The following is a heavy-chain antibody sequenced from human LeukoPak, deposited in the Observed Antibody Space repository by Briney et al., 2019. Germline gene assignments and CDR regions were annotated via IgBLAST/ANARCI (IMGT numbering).Heavy chain of an antibody. CDR3: ARGGSGYDWFDP. Sequence: SETLSLTCTVSGGSISSYYWTWIRQPPGKGLEWIGFISYSGTTNYNPSLKSRVTILVDTSKKQFSLKLSSVTAADTAVYYCARGGSGYDWFDPWGQGTLVTVFS. CDR1: GGSISSYY. CDR2: ISYSGTT. D-gene: IGHD5-12*01. V-gene: IGHV4-59*01. J-gene: IGHJ5*02.